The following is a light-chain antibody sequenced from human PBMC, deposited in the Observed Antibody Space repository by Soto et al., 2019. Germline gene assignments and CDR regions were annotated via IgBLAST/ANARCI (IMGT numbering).Light chain of an antibody. Sequence: EIVLTQSPATLSSFPGDRVTLSCRASQYINTRLAWYQHRPGQAPRPLIYQTSPRAAGIPARFSASGSGTDFTLTISDVQPEDFALYYCHQRQSWPRTFGQGTKVDIK. CDR2: QTS. V-gene: IGKV3-11*01. CDR1: QYINTR. CDR3: HQRQSWPRT. J-gene: IGKJ1*01.